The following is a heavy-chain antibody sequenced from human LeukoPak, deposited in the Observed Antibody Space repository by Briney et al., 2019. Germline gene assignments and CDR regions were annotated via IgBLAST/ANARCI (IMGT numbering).Heavy chain of an antibody. J-gene: IGHJ4*02. D-gene: IGHD3-3*01. CDR3: ARTWDGSGYYSV. CDR2: INSDGSST. CDR1: GFTFSGYW. V-gene: IGHV3-74*01. Sequence: PGGSLRLSCAASGFTFSGYWMHWVRQAPGKGLVWVSRINSDGSSTSYADSVKGRFTISRDNAKNTLDLQMNSLRAEDTAVYYCARTWDGSGYYSVWGQGTLVTVSS.